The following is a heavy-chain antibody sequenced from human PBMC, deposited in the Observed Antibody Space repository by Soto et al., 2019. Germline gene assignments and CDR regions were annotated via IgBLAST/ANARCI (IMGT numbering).Heavy chain of an antibody. CDR1: GFTFNSFA. V-gene: IGHV3-64*04. CDR3: AKVPAPNDAFDI. Sequence: GGSLRLSCSASGFTFNSFAMHWVRQAPGKGLEFVSAISSYGADKYYADSVKGRFAISRDNPKNTLYLQMNSLRAEDTAVYYCAKVPAPNDAFDIWGQGTMVTVSS. CDR2: ISSYGADK. J-gene: IGHJ3*02.